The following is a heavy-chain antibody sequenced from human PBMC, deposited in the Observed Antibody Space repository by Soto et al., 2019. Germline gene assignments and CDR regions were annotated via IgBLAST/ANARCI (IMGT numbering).Heavy chain of an antibody. Sequence: PGGSLRLSCSASGFTFSTYDVHWVRQAPGKGLEFVAGISPNGGSTYYADSVKGRSTISRDNSKNTLYLQMRSLGPEDTALYYCVKLIDYWGQGTLVTVSS. J-gene: IGHJ4*02. CDR3: VKLIDY. CDR1: GFTFSTYD. V-gene: IGHV3-64D*06. CDR2: ISPNGGST.